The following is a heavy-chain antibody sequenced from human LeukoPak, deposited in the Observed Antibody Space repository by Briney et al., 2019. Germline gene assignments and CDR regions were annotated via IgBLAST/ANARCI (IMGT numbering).Heavy chain of an antibody. V-gene: IGHV3-30*03. CDR3: ARVPSRTKGIAAGNDY. CDR2: ISYDGSNK. CDR1: GFTFSSYG. J-gene: IGHJ4*02. D-gene: IGHD6-13*01. Sequence: PGGSLRLSCAASGFTFSSYGMHWVRQAPGKGLEWVAVISYDGSNKYYADSVKGRFTISRDNAKNSLYLQMNSLRAEDTAVYYCARVPSRTKGIAAGNDYWGQGTLVTVSS.